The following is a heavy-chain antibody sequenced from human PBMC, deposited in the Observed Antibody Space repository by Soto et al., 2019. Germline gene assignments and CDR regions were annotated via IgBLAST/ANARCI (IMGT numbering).Heavy chain of an antibody. CDR1: GYSISSGYY. D-gene: IGHD3-10*01. J-gene: IGHJ5*02. Sequence: KPSETLSLTCAVSGYSISSGYYWGWIRQPPGKGLEWIGSIYHSGSTYYNPSLKSRVTISVDTSKNQFSLKLSSVTAADTAVYYCARVHLGEYGWFDPWGQGTLVTVSS. CDR2: IYHSGST. CDR3: ARVHLGEYGWFDP. V-gene: IGHV4-38-2*01.